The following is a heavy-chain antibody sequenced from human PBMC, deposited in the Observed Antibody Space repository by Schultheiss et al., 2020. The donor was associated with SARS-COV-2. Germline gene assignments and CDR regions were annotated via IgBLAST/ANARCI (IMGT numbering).Heavy chain of an antibody. J-gene: IGHJ6*02. CDR2: IYYSGST. V-gene: IGHV4-59*08. CDR3: ARLFGSRTATMDV. CDR1: GGSISSYY. D-gene: IGHD1-26*01. Sequence: SETLSLTCTVSGGSISSYYWSWIRQPPGKGLEWIGYIYYSGSTNYNPSLKSRVTISVDTSKNQFSLKLSSVTAADTAVYYCARLFGSRTATMDVWGQGTTVTVSS.